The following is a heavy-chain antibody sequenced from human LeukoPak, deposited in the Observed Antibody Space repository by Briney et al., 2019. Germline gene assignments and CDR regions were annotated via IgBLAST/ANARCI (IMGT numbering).Heavy chain of an antibody. J-gene: IGHJ4*02. D-gene: IGHD4-17*01. Sequence: SETLSLTCTVSGASISRSDYFWGWIRQPPGKGLEWIGSIYYSGSTYYSPSLKGRVTVSVDTSKNQFSLKLNSVTAADTAVYYCARSSEYGDPFNYWGQGTLVTVSS. CDR3: ARSSEYGDPFNY. CDR1: GASISRSDYF. CDR2: IYYSGST. V-gene: IGHV4-39*01.